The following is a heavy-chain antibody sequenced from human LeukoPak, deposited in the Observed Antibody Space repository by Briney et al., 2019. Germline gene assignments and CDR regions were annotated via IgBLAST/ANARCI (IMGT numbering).Heavy chain of an antibody. Sequence: SETLSLTCIVSGGSISSGGYYWSWIRQHPGKGLEWIGYIYYSGSTYYNPSLKSRVTISVDTSKNQFSLKLSSVTAADTAVYYCARAGVATWQYWGQGTLVTVSS. CDR2: IYYSGST. V-gene: IGHV4-31*03. CDR1: GGSISSGGYY. CDR3: ARAGVATWQY. D-gene: IGHD5-12*01. J-gene: IGHJ4*02.